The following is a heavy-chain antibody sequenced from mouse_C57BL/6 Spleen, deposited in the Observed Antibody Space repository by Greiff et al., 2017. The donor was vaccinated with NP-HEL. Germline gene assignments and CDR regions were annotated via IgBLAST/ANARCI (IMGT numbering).Heavy chain of an antibody. Sequence: EVQVVESGGGLVQPGGSMKLSCAASGFTFSDAWMAWVRQSPEKGLEWVAEIRNKANNHATYYAESVKGRFTISRDDSKSSVYLQMNSLRAEDTGIYYCTAHSNHYYAMDYWGQGTSVTVSS. D-gene: IGHD2-5*01. V-gene: IGHV6-6*01. CDR2: IRNKANNHAT. J-gene: IGHJ4*01. CDR3: TAHSNHYYAMDY. CDR1: GFTFSDAW.